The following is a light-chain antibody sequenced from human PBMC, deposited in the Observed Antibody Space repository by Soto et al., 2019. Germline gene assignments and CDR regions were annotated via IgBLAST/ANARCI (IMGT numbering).Light chain of an antibody. CDR3: QQYGSSLWT. CDR1: QSVSSSY. J-gene: IGKJ1*01. CDR2: GAS. V-gene: IGKV3-20*01. Sequence: EIVLTQSPGTLSLSPGERATLSCRASQSVSSSYLAWYQQKPGQAPRLLIYGASSRATGIPDRFSGSGSGTDLTITISRLEPEDFEVYDGQQYGSSLWTFGQGTKVDIK.